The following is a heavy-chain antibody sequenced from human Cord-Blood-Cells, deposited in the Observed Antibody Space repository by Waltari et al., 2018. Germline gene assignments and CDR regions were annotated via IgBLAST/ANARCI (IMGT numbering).Heavy chain of an antibody. Sequence: QVQLVQSGAEVKKPGSSVKVSCKASGGTFSSYAISWVRQAPGQGFEWMGGISPSFGTANYAQKFQGRVTITADESTSTAYMGLSSLRSEDTAVYYCARSAGFGELLYYYYYGMDVWGQGTTVTVSS. CDR2: ISPSFGTA. J-gene: IGHJ6*02. D-gene: IGHD3-10*01. CDR1: GGTFSSYA. CDR3: ARSAGFGELLYYYYYGMDV. V-gene: IGHV1-69*01.